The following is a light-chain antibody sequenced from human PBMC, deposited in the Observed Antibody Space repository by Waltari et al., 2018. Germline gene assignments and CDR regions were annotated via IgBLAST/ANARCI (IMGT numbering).Light chain of an antibody. Sequence: SYEVTQPPSVSVSPGQTASIPCSGDKLEDRYASWYHRKPGPSPVMVSYQDSKRPSGIPERFSGSNSGNTATLTISGTQAMDEADYYCQAWDSSTDVVFGGGTKLTVL. J-gene: IGLJ2*01. CDR1: KLEDRY. CDR2: QDS. CDR3: QAWDSSTDVV. V-gene: IGLV3-1*01.